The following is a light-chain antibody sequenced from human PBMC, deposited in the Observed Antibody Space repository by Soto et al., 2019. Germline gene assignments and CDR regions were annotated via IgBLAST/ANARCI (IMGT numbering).Light chain of an antibody. J-gene: IGKJ4*01. V-gene: IGKV1-9*01. CDR1: QGISSY. Sequence: DIQLTQSPSFLSASVGDRVTITCRASQGISSYLAWYQQKPGKAPKLLIYAASTLQSGVPSRFSGSGSGTEFTLTISSLQPEDYGTDYCQHLNSYPLTCGGGT. CDR2: AAS. CDR3: QHLNSYPLT.